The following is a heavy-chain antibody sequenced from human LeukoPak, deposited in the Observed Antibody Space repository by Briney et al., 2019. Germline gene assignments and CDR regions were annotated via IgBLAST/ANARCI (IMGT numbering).Heavy chain of an antibody. D-gene: IGHD3-22*01. V-gene: IGHV4-34*01. CDR3: ARGRQDVTMIVVVMTAVSYYLDV. J-gene: IGHJ6*03. CDR1: GGSFSGYY. Sequence: SETLSLTCAVYGGSFSGYYWTWIRQTPEKGLGWIGEMNPSGSTNYNPSLKSRVTISVDTSKNQFSLELSSVTAADTAVYYCARGRQDVTMIVVVMTAVSYYLDVWGKGTTVTVS. CDR2: MNPSGST.